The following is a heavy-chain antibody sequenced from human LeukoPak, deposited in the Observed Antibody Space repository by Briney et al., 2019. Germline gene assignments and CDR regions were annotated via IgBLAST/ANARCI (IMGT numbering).Heavy chain of an antibody. D-gene: IGHD2-21*01. Sequence: GGSLRLSCAASGFTFSSYSMNWVRQAPGKGPEWVSSISSSSSYIYYADSVKGRFTISRDNAKNSLYLQMNSLRAEDTAVYYCARERGEEGFDPWGQGTLVTVSS. V-gene: IGHV3-21*01. CDR1: GFTFSSYS. CDR3: ARERGEEGFDP. J-gene: IGHJ5*02. CDR2: ISSSSSYI.